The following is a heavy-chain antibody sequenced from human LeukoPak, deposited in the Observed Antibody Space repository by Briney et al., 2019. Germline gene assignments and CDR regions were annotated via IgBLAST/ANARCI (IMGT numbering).Heavy chain of an antibody. Sequence: PSETLSLTCTVSGGSISNYYWSWIRQPPGKGLEWIGYIYYSGSTSYNPSLKSRVTISVDTSRNQFSLKLSSVTASDTAVYYCARLGVGNWFDPWGQGTLVTVSS. V-gene: IGHV4-59*01. CDR1: GGSISNYY. D-gene: IGHD3-16*01. J-gene: IGHJ5*02. CDR2: IYYSGST. CDR3: ARLGVGNWFDP.